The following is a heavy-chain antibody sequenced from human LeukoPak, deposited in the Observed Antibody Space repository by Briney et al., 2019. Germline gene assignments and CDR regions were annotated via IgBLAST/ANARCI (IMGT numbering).Heavy chain of an antibody. CDR3: ARVNLRAFDF. J-gene: IGHJ4*02. Sequence: ASVKVSXKASGYTFTGYYMNWVRQAPGQGLEWMGWISPYNGNTNFAQKLQGRVTMTTDTPTRTAYMELRSLRSDDTAVYYCARVNLRAFDFWGQGTLVTVSS. V-gene: IGHV1-18*04. CDR1: GYTFTGYY. CDR2: ISPYNGNT.